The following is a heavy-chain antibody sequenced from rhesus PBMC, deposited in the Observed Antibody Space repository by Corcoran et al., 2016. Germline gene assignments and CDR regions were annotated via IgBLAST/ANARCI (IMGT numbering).Heavy chain of an antibody. CDR1: GASIRSYW. Sequence: QVQLQESGPGLVKPSETLSLTCPVSGASIRSYWWSWVRQPPGKGLEWIGEINGNTGSTNYNPSRKSRVNISKDAAKKQFALKLASVTAADTAVYYCTREKVASIDYWGQGVLVTASS. CDR3: TREKVASIDY. J-gene: IGHJ4*01. CDR2: INGNTGST. V-gene: IGHV4-80*01. D-gene: IGHD4-29*01.